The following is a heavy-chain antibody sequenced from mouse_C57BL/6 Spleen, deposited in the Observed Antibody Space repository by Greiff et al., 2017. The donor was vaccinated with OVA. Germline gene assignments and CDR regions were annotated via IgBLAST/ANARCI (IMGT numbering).Heavy chain of an antibody. CDR2: INPYNGGT. D-gene: IGHD3-3*01. CDR1: GYTFTDYY. J-gene: IGHJ2*01. CDR3: ARESVGTSFDY. Sequence: VQLQQSGPVLVKPGASVKMSCKASGYTFTDYYMNWVKQSHGKSLEWIGVINPYNGGTSYNQKFKGKATLTVDKSSSTAYMELNSLTSEDSAVYYCARESVGTSFDYWGQGTTLTVSA. V-gene: IGHV1-19*01.